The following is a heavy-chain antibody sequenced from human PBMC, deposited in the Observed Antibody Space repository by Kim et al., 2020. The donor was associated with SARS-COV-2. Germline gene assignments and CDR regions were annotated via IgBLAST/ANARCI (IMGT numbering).Heavy chain of an antibody. D-gene: IGHD3-9*01. CDR2: TYYSGST. J-gene: IGHJ6*02. CDR1: GGSISSYY. CDR3: ARDDKRYDYDIFTGYEFYYYYGMDV. Sequence: SETLSLTCTVSGGSISSYYWSWIRQPPWKGLEWIGYTYYSGSTNCNPSLKSRVTISVDTSQNQFSLKLSSVTAADAAVFYCARDDKRYDYDIFTGYEFYYYYGMDVWGQGTTVIVSS. V-gene: IGHV4-59*13.